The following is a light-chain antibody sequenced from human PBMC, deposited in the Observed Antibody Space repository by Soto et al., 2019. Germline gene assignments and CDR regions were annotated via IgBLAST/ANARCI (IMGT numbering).Light chain of an antibody. V-gene: IGLV2-14*03. CDR2: DVS. CDR1: SNDVGGYNY. Sequence: QSALTQPASVSGSPGQSITISCSGTSNDVGGYNYVSWYQHHPANAPKLIIYDVSNRPSGVSNRFSGFKSGNTASLTISGLQAEDEADYYCSSYTSSTMGVVFGGGTKVTVL. J-gene: IGLJ2*01. CDR3: SSYTSSTMGVV.